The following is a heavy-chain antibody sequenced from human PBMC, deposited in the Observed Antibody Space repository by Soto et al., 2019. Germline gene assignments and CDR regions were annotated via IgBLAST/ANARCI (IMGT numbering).Heavy chain of an antibody. CDR1: GISMSGYY. CDR3: AKEGYLQAS. Sequence: ASETLSLTCTVSGISMSGYYWSWVRQPPGEGLEWIGYVFYNGETNYNPSLKSRVTISIDTSKNQFPLKLTSVTAADTAIYYCAKEGYLQASWGRGSLVIVSS. V-gene: IGHV4-59*01. J-gene: IGHJ5*02. D-gene: IGHD2-15*01. CDR2: VFYNGET.